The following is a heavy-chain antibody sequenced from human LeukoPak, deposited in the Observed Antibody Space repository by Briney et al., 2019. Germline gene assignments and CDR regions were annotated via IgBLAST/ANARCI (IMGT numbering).Heavy chain of an antibody. J-gene: IGHJ4*02. CDR3: AKDSDSSGHGPFDY. CDR1: GFTFDDYA. V-gene: IGHV3-9*01. CDR2: ISWNSGSK. D-gene: IGHD3-22*01. Sequence: GGSLRLSCAASGFTFDDYAMHWVRQAPGKGLEWVSGISWNSGSKGYADSVKGRFTISRANAKNSLYLQMNSLRAEDTALYHCAKDSDSSGHGPFDYWGQGTLVTVSS.